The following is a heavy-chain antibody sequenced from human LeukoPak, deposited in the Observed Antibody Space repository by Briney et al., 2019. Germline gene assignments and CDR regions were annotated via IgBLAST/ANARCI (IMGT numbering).Heavy chain of an antibody. CDR1: GFTFSSSW. CDR2: IYSGGST. Sequence: PGGSLRLSCAASGFTFSSSWMTWVRQAPGKGLEWVSVIYSGGSTYYADSVKGRFTISRDNSKNTLYLQMNSLRAEDTAVYYCAIAGYSSSWYGRYDAFDIWGQGTMVTVSS. D-gene: IGHD6-13*01. CDR3: AIAGYSSSWYGRYDAFDI. J-gene: IGHJ3*02. V-gene: IGHV3-66*01.